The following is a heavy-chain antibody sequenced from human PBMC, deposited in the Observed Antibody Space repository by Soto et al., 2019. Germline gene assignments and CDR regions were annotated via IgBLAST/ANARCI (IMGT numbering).Heavy chain of an antibody. V-gene: IGHV1-3*01. J-gene: IGHJ5*02. CDR1: GYTFTSYG. CDR3: ARQGSSWYYWFDP. Sequence: ASVKVSCKASGYTFTSYGISWVRQAPGQGLEWMGWINAGNGNTKYSQKSQGRVTITRDTSVSTAYMELSSLRSEDTAVYYCARQGSSWYYWFDPWGQGTLVSGSS. D-gene: IGHD6-13*01. CDR2: INAGNGNT.